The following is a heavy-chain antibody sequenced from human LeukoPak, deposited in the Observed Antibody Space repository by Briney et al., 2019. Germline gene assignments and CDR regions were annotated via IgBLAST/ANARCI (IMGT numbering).Heavy chain of an antibody. CDR3: ARERDSNYYDSRGYSDAFDI. CDR1: GGSIRSGAYF. CDR2: IHYSGSA. Sequence: SETLSLTCTVSGGSIRSGAYFWSWIRQRLGKGLEWIGYIHYSGSAYYNPSPKSRITVSVDTTKNQFSLKLGSVTAADTAVYYCARERDSNYYDSRGYSDAFDIWGQGTMVTVSS. V-gene: IGHV4-31*03. D-gene: IGHD3-22*01. J-gene: IGHJ3*02.